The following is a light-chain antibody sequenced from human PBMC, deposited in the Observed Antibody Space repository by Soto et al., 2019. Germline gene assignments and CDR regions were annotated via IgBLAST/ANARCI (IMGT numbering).Light chain of an antibody. CDR1: ESVSRY. J-gene: IGKJ4*01. CDR3: QQRSNWPST. Sequence: EIVFTKSPATLSFYPGNRATLSGRASESVSRYLAWYQQKPGQAPRLLIYDASNRATGIPARFSGSGSGTDFTLTITSLEPADFAFYYCQQRSNWPSTFGGGTKVESK. CDR2: DAS. V-gene: IGKV3-11*01.